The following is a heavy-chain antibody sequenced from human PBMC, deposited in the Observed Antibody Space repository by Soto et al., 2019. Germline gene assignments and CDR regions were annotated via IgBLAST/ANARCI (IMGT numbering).Heavy chain of an antibody. CDR2: MNPNRGNT. J-gene: IGHJ6*02. D-gene: IGHD3-16*01. CDR3: ARDVTWQDYCYGMDV. V-gene: IGHV1-8*01. Sequence: GASVKVSCKASGYTFTSYDINWVRQATGQGLEWMGWMNPNRGNTGYAQKFQGRVTMTRNTSISTAYMELSSLRSEDTAVYYCARDVTWQDYCYGMDVWGQGTTVTVSS. CDR1: GYTFTSYD.